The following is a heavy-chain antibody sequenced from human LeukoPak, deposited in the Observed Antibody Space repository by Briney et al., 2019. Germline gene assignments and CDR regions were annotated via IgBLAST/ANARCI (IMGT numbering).Heavy chain of an antibody. Sequence: GGALRVSRAASRFTFSSYVVTWVRQAPGRGLEWVSTISGSGGETYNADSVRGRFTISRDNSKNTLYLQMNSLRAEETAVYHCAKDQVREDCSAGSCYHFDCWGQGTLVTVSS. CDR1: RFTFSSYV. CDR2: ISGSGGET. V-gene: IGHV3-23*01. D-gene: IGHD2-15*01. CDR3: AKDQVREDCSAGSCYHFDC. J-gene: IGHJ4*02.